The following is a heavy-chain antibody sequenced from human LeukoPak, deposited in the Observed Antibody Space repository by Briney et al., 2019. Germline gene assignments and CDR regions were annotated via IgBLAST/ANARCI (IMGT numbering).Heavy chain of an antibody. D-gene: IGHD1-7*01. CDR1: GYSFTNYW. Sequence: GESLKISCKGSGYSFTNYWIGWVRQMPGKGLEWMGIIYPGDSDTRYSPSFKGQVTISADKSINTAYLQWSSLKASDTAMYYCARTSRDFLITGTTIGWFDPWGQGTLVTVSS. J-gene: IGHJ5*02. CDR2: IYPGDSDT. CDR3: ARTSRDFLITGTTIGWFDP. V-gene: IGHV5-51*01.